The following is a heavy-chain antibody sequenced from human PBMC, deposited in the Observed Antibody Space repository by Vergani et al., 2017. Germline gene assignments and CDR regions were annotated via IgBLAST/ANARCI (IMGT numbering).Heavy chain of an antibody. D-gene: IGHD1-14*01. CDR2: IGRSATSI. Sequence: QVQLVESGGGLVKPGGSLRLSCAASGFTRQAPGKGLKWVSYIGRSATSIYYADSVKGRFTISRDNAKNSLYLQMNSLRDEDTGVYYCARDLRLLYNRFDPWGQGTLVTVSS. CDR3: ARDLRLLYNRFDP. V-gene: IGHV3-11*04. CDR1: GFT. J-gene: IGHJ5*02.